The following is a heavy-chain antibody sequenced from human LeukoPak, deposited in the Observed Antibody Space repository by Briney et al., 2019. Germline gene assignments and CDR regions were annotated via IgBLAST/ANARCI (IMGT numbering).Heavy chain of an antibody. V-gene: IGHV3-23*01. J-gene: IGHJ4*02. CDR1: GFTFSSYA. D-gene: IGHD3-3*01. CDR3: AKASPYDFWSGYPPSGDY. Sequence: PGGSLRLSCAASGFTFSSYAVSWVRQAPGKGLEWVSAISGSGGSTYYADSVKGRFTISRDNSKNTLYLKMNSLRAEDTAVYYCAKASPYDFWSGYPPSGDYWGQGTLVTVSS. CDR2: ISGSGGST.